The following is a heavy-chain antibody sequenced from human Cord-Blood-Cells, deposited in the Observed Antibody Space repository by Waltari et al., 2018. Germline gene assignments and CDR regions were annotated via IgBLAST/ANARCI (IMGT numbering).Heavy chain of an antibody. CDR3: ARSRRRSGSYNWFDP. J-gene: IGHJ5*02. V-gene: IGHV4-39*01. CDR1: GGSISSSSYY. D-gene: IGHD1-26*01. Sequence: QLQLQESGPGLVKPSETLSLTCTVSGGSISSSSYYWGWIRQPPGKGLEWIGSIYSSGSTYYNPSLKSRVTISVDTSKNQFSLKLSSVTAADTAVYYCARSRRRSGSYNWFDPWGQGTLVTVSS. CDR2: IYSSGST.